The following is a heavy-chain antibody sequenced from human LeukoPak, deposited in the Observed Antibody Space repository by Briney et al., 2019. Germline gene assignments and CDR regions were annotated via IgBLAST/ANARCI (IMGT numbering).Heavy chain of an antibody. D-gene: IGHD1-26*01. CDR1: GFSFNSYS. V-gene: IGHV3-21*01. J-gene: IGHJ5*02. Sequence: GGSLRLSCAASGFSFNSYSMNWVRQAPGKGLEWDSSISSSSSHIYYADSVKGRFTISRDNAKNSLYLQMDSLRAEDTAVYYCASRSGSYHWGQGTLVTVSS. CDR3: ASRSGSYH. CDR2: ISSSSSHI.